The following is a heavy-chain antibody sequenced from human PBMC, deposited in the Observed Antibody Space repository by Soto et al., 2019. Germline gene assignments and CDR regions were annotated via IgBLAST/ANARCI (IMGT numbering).Heavy chain of an antibody. CDR3: EGAGAYGSGSYRGGIDY. CDR1: GFTFSDYS. CDR2: ISSSGSTI. V-gene: IGHV3-11*01. Sequence: QVQLVESGGGLVKPGGSLRLSCAASGFTFSDYSMSWIRQAPGKGLEWVSYISSSGSTIYYADSVKGRFTISRDNAKNSLYLQMNTLRAEDPDVHYCEGAGAYGSGSYRGGIDYWGQGTRVTVSS. D-gene: IGHD3-10*01. J-gene: IGHJ4*02.